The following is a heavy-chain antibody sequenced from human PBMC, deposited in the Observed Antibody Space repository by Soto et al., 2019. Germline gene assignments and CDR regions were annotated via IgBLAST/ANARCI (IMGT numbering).Heavy chain of an antibody. J-gene: IGHJ5*02. Sequence: PSETLSLTCAVSGGSIGTSAYYWGWIRQAPGKGLEWIGSINHSGNTYLSPSLKDRVTMSVDTSKNSFSLKLRSATAADTGLYYCSRRAPEGFDTRGQGTLVTVSS. CDR1: GGSIGTSAYY. CDR3: SRRAPEGFDT. V-gene: IGHV4-39*01. CDR2: INHSGNT.